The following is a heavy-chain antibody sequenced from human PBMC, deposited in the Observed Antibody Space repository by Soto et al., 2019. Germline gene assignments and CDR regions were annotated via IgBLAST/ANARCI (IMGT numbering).Heavy chain of an antibody. CDR3: ARQHTTYNWARIVDF. CDR1: GGFNSDSRYY. V-gene: IGHV4-39*01. J-gene: IGHJ4*02. Sequence: PSETLSLTCDVSGGFNSDSRYYWGWIRQPPGKGLEYIGNVHYTGGTYYNPSLQSRVTLSVDTSKNQFFLHLSAVTAADTAVYYCARQHTTYNWARIVDFWGRGTLVTVSS. CDR2: VHYTGGT. D-gene: IGHD1-20*01.